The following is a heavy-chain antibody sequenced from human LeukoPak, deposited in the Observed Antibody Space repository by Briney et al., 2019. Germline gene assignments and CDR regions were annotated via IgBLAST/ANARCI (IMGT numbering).Heavy chain of an antibody. D-gene: IGHD1-14*01. J-gene: IGHJ4*02. CDR1: DDFLSNYY. CDR3: ARHVYNESWKRIDY. Sequence: SETLSLTCSISDDFLSNYYWTWIRQPPGKGLEWVGYIHYSGNAKYNPSLNSRVTISVDTSKSQFSLRVRSVTAADTAVYYCARHVYNESWKRIDYWGQGILVTVSS. V-gene: IGHV4-59*08. CDR2: IHYSGNA.